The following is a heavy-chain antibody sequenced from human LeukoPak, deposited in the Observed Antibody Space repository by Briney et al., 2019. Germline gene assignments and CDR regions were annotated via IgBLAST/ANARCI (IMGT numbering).Heavy chain of an antibody. CDR2: IIPIFGTA. J-gene: IGHJ4*02. V-gene: IGHV1-69*05. CDR1: GGTFSSYA. D-gene: IGHD3-22*01. Sequence: GASVKVSCKASGGTFSSYAFSWVRQAPGQGLELMWGIIPIFGTANYAQKFQSRGTITTDESTSKAYMELSSLTSEDTAVYYCASGYYAYSFDSWGQGTLVTVSS. CDR3: ASGYYAYSFDS.